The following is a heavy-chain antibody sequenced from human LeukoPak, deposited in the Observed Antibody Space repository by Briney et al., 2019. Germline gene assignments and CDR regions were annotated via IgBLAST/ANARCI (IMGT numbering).Heavy chain of an antibody. CDR3: AKLPKFGELLTPLDY. CDR1: GFTFGSYA. CDR2: ISGSGGST. J-gene: IGHJ4*02. V-gene: IGHV3-23*01. Sequence: PGGSLRLSCAASGFTFGSYAMSWVRQAPGKGLEWVSAISGSGGSTYYADSVKGRFTISRDNSKNTLYLQMNSLRAEDTAVYYCAKLPKFGELLTPLDYWGQGTLVTVSS. D-gene: IGHD3-10*01.